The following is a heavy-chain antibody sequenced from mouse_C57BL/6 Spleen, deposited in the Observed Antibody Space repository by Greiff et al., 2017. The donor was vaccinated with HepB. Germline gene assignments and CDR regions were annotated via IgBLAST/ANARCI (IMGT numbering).Heavy chain of an antibody. V-gene: IGHV1-50*01. Sequence: QVQLQQPGAELVKPGASVKLSCRASGYTFTNYWIQWVKQRPGQGLEWIGEIDPSDSYTNYNQKFKGKATLTVDTSSSTAYMQRSSLTSEDSAVYYCAGSVDGPVGAMDYWGQGTSVTVSS. CDR2: IDPSDSYT. J-gene: IGHJ4*01. CDR3: AGSVDGPVGAMDY. D-gene: IGHD2-3*01. CDR1: GYTFTNYW.